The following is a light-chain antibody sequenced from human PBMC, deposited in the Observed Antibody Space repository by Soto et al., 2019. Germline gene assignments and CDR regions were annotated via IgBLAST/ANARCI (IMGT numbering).Light chain of an antibody. J-gene: IGLJ3*02. Sequence: SYELTQPPSVSVAPGQTARISCGGTNIASKSVHWYQQKPGQAPVLVVYDDSDRPSGIPERCSGSNSGNTATLTITRVEAGDEADYYCQVWDSSNRGVFGGGTKLTVL. CDR2: DDS. V-gene: IGLV3-21*02. CDR1: NIASKS. CDR3: QVWDSSNRGV.